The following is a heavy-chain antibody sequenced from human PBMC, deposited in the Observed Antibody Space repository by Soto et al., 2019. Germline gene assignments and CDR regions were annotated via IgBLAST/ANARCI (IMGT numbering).Heavy chain of an antibody. J-gene: IGHJ4*02. V-gene: IGHV3-33*01. CDR3: ARERIASSFAY. CDR1: GFTFSSYG. Sequence: QVQLVESGGGVVQPGRSLRLSCAASGFTFSSYGMHWVRQAPGKGLEWVAVIWYDGSNKYYADSVKGRFTISRDNSKNTLYLQMNSLRAEDTAVYYCARERIASSFAYWGQGTLVTVAA. CDR2: IWYDGSNK. D-gene: IGHD6-13*01.